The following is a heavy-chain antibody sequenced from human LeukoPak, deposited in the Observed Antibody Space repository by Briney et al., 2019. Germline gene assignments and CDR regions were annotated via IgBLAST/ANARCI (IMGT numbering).Heavy chain of an antibody. D-gene: IGHD5-12*01. CDR3: ARLKVATSRPGWFDP. Sequence: EESLKISCKGSGYSFTSYWIGWVRRMPGKGLEWMGIIYPGDSDTRYSPSFQGQVTISADKSISTAYLQWSSLKASDTAMYYCARLKVATSRPGWFDPWGQGTLVTVSS. CDR1: GYSFTSYW. J-gene: IGHJ5*02. CDR2: IYPGDSDT. V-gene: IGHV5-51*01.